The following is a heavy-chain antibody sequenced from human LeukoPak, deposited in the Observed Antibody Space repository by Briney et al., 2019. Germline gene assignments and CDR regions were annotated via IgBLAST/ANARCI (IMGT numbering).Heavy chain of an antibody. V-gene: IGHV1-46*01. Sequence: ASVKVSCKASGYTFTSYYMHWVRQAPGQGLEWMGIINPSGGSTSYAQKFQGRVTMTRDTSTSTAYMELSSLRSEDTAVYYCARTYYYDSSGYYSSDYWGQGTLVTVSS. CDR2: INPSGGST. CDR3: ARTYYYDSSGYYSSDY. D-gene: IGHD3-22*01. CDR1: GYTFTSYY. J-gene: IGHJ4*02.